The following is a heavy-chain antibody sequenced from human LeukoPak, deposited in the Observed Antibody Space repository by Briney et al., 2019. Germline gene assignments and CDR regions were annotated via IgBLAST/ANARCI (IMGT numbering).Heavy chain of an antibody. J-gene: IGHJ4*02. CDR2: IYYSGST. D-gene: IGHD3-9*01. V-gene: IGHV4-34*01. CDR1: GGSFSGHY. Sequence: SETLSLTCAVYGGSFSGHYWSWIRQPPGKGLEWIGNIYYSGSTYYNPSLKSRVTISVDTSKNQFSLKLSSVTAADTAVYYCARGLAYYDILTGYYYWGQGTLVTVSS. CDR3: ARGLAYYDILTGYYY.